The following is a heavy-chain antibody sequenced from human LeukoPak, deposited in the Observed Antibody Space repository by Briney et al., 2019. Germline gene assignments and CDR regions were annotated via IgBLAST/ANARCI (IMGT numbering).Heavy chain of an antibody. CDR2: ISFDGRTT. J-gene: IGHJ4*02. Sequence: GGSLRLPCAASGFTFSSFGMHWVRQAPGKGLEGVAVISFDGRTTKYGDSVKGRFTISRDNSKNTLYLEMNSLRTADIAMYFCAKEAQIYYDSSAYYDSWGQGTLVTVSS. V-gene: IGHV3-30*18. D-gene: IGHD3-22*01. CDR1: GFTFSSFG. CDR3: AKEAQIYYDSSAYYDS.